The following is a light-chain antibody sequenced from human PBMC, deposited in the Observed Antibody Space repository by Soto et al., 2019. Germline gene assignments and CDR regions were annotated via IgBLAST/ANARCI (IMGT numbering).Light chain of an antibody. V-gene: IGLV2-23*01. CDR2: EDN. CDR3: CSYAGSHVV. CDR1: SSDVGSYNL. J-gene: IGLJ2*01. Sequence: SVLTQPASVSGSPGQSITISCTGISSDVGSYNLVSWYQQHPGKAPKFMIFEDNKRPLGVSNRFSGSKSGNTASLTISGLQTEDEADYCCCSYAGSHVVFGGGTKLTVL.